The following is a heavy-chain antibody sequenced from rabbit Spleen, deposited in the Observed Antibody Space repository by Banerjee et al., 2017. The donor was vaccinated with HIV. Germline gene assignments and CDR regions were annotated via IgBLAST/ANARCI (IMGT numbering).Heavy chain of an antibody. D-gene: IGHD6-1*01. Sequence: QEQLVESGGGLVQPGASLTLTCTASGFSFSNSYDICWVRQAPGKGLEWIGCIWTGGSGGSYYASWAKGRFTITKTSSTTVTLQVTSLTAADTATYFSARDLHASVSSLWGPGTLVTVS. CDR3: ARDLHASVSSL. V-gene: IGHV1S45*01. CDR1: GFSFSNSYD. CDR2: IWTGGSGGS. J-gene: IGHJ4*01.